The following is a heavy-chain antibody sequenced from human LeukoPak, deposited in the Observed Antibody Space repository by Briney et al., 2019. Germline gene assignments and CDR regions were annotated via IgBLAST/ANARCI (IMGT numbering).Heavy chain of an antibody. Sequence: ASVKVSCKVSGYTLTELSMHWVRQAPGKGLEWMGGFDPEDGETIYAQKFQGRVTMTEDTSTDTAYLELSSLRSEDTAVYYCATYSRTTGTSAFDYWGQGTLVTVSS. J-gene: IGHJ4*02. CDR2: FDPEDGET. D-gene: IGHD1-1*01. CDR1: GYTLTELS. CDR3: ATYSRTTGTSAFDY. V-gene: IGHV1-24*01.